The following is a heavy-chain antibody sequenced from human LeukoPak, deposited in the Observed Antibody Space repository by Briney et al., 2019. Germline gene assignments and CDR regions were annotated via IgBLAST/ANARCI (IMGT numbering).Heavy chain of an antibody. Sequence: GGSLRLSCAGSGFTFNNYWMHWVRQVPGKGLLWVSRIKHDGMSTGYADSVKGRFTISRDNAKNSLYLQMNSLRAEDTAVYYCARDPEAGLGIAVADRTGNWGQGTLVTVSS. CDR2: IKHDGMST. V-gene: IGHV3-74*01. D-gene: IGHD6-19*01. CDR1: GFTFNNYW. J-gene: IGHJ4*02. CDR3: ARDPEAGLGIAVADRTGN.